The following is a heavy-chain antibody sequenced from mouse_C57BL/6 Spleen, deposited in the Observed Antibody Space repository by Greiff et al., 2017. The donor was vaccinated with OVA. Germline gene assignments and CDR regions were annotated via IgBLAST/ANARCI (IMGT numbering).Heavy chain of an antibody. Sequence: DVQLQESGPGLVKPSQSLSLTCSVTGYSITSGYYWNWIRQFPGNKLEWMGYISYDGSNNYNPSLKNRISITRDTSKNQFFLKLNSVTTEDTATYYCATYYSNYVGYWGQGTTLTVSS. J-gene: IGHJ2*01. CDR2: ISYDGSN. CDR3: ATYYSNYVGY. V-gene: IGHV3-6*01. D-gene: IGHD2-5*01. CDR1: GYSITSGYY.